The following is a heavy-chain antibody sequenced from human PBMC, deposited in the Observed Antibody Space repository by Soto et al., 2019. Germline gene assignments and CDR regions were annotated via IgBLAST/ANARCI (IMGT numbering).Heavy chain of an antibody. V-gene: IGHV4-59*08. CDR3: ARHPTVNYYGMDV. J-gene: IGHJ6*02. CDR2: VYYSGST. Sequence: QVQLQESGPGLVKPSETLSLTCTVSGGSITSYYWSWIRQPPGKGLEWIGYVYYSGSTNYNPSLXXRXXISVDTSKNQFSLKLSSVPAADTAVYYCARHPTVNYYGMDVWGQGTTVTVSS. CDR1: GGSITSYY. D-gene: IGHD1-1*01.